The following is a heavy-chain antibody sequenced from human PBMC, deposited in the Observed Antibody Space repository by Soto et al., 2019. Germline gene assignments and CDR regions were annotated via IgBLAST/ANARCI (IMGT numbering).Heavy chain of an antibody. J-gene: IGHJ6*02. CDR2: IYYSGST. D-gene: IGHD6-6*01. CDR3: ARGRQLVSYYYYGMDV. CDR1: GGSVTSDEDY. Sequence: KASETLSLTCTVSGGSVTSDEDYWSWIRQPPGKGLEWIGYIYYSGSTNYNPSLKSRVTISVDTSKNQFSLKLSSVTAADTAVYYCARGRQLVSYYYYGMDVWGQGTTVTVSS. V-gene: IGHV4-61*08.